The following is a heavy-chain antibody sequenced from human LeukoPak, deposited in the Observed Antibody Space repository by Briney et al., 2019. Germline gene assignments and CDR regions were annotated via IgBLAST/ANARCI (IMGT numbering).Heavy chain of an antibody. V-gene: IGHV4-34*01. CDR1: GGSFSGYY. Sequence: PSETLSLTCAVYGGSFSGYYWSWIRQPPGKGLEWIGEINHSGSTNYNPSLKSRVTISVDTSKNQFSLKLSSVTAADTAVYYCARDTWGYSYGYHYYYYMDVWGKGTTVTVSS. CDR3: ARDTWGYSYGYHYYYYMDV. J-gene: IGHJ6*03. D-gene: IGHD5-18*01. CDR2: INHSGST.